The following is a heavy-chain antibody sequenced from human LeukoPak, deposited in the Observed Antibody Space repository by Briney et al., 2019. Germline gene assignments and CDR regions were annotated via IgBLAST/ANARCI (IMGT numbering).Heavy chain of an antibody. V-gene: IGHV2-5*02. Sequence: SGPTLVNPTQTLTLTCTFSGFSLSTSGVGVGWIRQPPGKALEWLALIYWDDDKRYSPSLKSGLTITKDTSENQVVLTMTNMDPVDTATYYCARYDSSGSDFDYWGQGTLVTVSS. D-gene: IGHD3-22*01. CDR3: ARYDSSGSDFDY. CDR1: GFSLSTSGVG. CDR2: IYWDDDK. J-gene: IGHJ4*02.